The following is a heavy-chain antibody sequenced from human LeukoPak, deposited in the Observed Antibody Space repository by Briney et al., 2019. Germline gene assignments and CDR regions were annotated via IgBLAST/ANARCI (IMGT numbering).Heavy chain of an antibody. CDR1: GGSFSNYF. Sequence: PSETLSLTCAVYGGSFSNYFLSWVRQAPGKGLEWVGEITHHGGTNYNPSLKSRLTISVDTSKNQFSLRLTSVVAADTAVYYCAPIFGDYSDFDSWGQGTLVTVSS. J-gene: IGHJ4*02. CDR3: APIFGDYSDFDS. D-gene: IGHD4-17*01. V-gene: IGHV4-34*01. CDR2: ITHHGGT.